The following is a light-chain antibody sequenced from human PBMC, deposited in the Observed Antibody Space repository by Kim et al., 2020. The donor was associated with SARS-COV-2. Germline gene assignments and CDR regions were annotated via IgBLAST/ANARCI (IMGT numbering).Light chain of an antibody. Sequence: VKLTCTRGSGHSSYAIAWHQQQPEKGPRYLMKLNSDGSHSKGDGIPDRFSGSSSGAERYLTISSLQSEDEADYYCQTWGTGIHYVFGTGTKVTVL. CDR1: SGHSSYA. CDR2: LNSDGSH. J-gene: IGLJ1*01. V-gene: IGLV4-69*01. CDR3: QTWGTGIHYV.